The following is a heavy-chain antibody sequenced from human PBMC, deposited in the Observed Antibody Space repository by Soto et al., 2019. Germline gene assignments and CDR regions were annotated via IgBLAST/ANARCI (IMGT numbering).Heavy chain of an antibody. CDR2: ISGSGGST. CDR1: GFTFSSYA. Sequence: GGSLRLSCAASGFTFSSYAMSWVRQAPGKGLEWVSAISGSGGSTYYADSVKGRFTISRDNSKNTLYLQMNSLRAEDTAVYYCAXYHYCTNGVCYTAGLYYWGQGTLVTVSS. J-gene: IGHJ4*02. V-gene: IGHV3-23*01. CDR3: AXYHYCTNGVCYTAGLYY. D-gene: IGHD2-8*01.